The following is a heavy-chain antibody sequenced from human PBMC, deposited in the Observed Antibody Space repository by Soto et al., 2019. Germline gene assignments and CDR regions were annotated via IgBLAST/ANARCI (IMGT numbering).Heavy chain of an antibody. D-gene: IGHD5-12*01. CDR3: ARPRGPRGYDLIDY. V-gene: IGHV3-21*02. Sequence: EVQLVESGGGLVKPGGSLRLACVASGFPFSDYSWNWVRQTPGKGLEWVSSISPSSDSSYYADSVKGRFTISRDNAKNSLFLQMNSLRDEDTAVYYCARPRGPRGYDLIDYWGQGTLVIVSS. J-gene: IGHJ4*02. CDR2: ISPSSDSS. CDR1: GFPFSDYS.